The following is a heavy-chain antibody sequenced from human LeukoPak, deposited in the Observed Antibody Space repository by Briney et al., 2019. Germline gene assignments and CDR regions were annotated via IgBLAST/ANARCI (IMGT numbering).Heavy chain of an antibody. D-gene: IGHD2-2*01. CDR2: IYYSGST. CDR3: ARVGCSSTSCSWFDP. J-gene: IGHJ5*02. CDR1: GGSVSSGSYY. V-gene: IGHV4-61*01. Sequence: SETLSLTCTVSGGSVSSGSYYWSWIRQPPGKGLEWIGYIYYSGSTNYNPPLKSRVTISVDTSKNQFSLKLSSVTAADTAVYYCARVGCSSTSCSWFDPWGQGTLVTVSS.